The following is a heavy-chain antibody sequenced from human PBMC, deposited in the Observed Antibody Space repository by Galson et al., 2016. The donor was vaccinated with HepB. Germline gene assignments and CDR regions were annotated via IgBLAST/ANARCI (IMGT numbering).Heavy chain of an antibody. Sequence: SLRLSCAASGFKFVDYGMCRVRQAPVKGLEWVSGVSWNGGSTGYVDSVKGRFTISRDNAKNSLYLQMNSLRAEDTACYYCARATPYYDFLTGCYNYYFNYWGQGTSVTVSS. J-gene: IGHJ4*01. V-gene: IGHV3-20*04. CDR2: VSWNGGST. CDR3: ARATPYYDFLTGCYNYYFNY. CDR1: GFKFVDYG. D-gene: IGHD3-9*01.